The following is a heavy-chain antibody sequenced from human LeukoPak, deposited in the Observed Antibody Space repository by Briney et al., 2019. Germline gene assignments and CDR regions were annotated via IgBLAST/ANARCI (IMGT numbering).Heavy chain of an antibody. CDR3: ARVVISTVTYQNFYYFDY. CDR2: ISAYDGNT. V-gene: IGHV1-18*01. J-gene: IGHJ4*02. D-gene: IGHD4-17*01. CDR1: GYTFTSYG. Sequence: GASVKVSCKASGYTFTSYGISWVRQAPGQGLEWMGWISAYDGNTKYAQKLQGRVTMTTDTSTSTAYMELRSLRSDDTAVYYCARVVISTVTYQNFYYFDYWGQGTLVTVSS.